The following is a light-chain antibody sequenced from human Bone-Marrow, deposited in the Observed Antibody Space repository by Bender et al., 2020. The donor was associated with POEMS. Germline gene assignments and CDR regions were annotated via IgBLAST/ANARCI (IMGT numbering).Light chain of an antibody. CDR1: SSSIGSNI. J-gene: IGLJ3*02. CDR3: VAWDASLNGWV. CDR2: TNN. Sequence: QSVLTQPPSASGTPGQRVTISCSGSSSSIGSNIVNWYQQLPGTAPRLLIYTNNERPSGVPDRFSGSKSGTSASLAITGLQSDDEAIYFCVAWDASLNGWVFGGGTKLTVL. V-gene: IGLV1-44*01.